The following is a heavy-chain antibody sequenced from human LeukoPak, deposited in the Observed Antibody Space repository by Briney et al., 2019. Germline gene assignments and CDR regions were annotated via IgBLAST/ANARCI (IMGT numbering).Heavy chain of an antibody. CDR1: GGSISSYF. CDR3: ARRGYDYAFDI. D-gene: IGHD5-12*01. Sequence: SETLSLTCTVSGGSISSYFWSWIRQPPGKGLEWVGHIYYSGSGSTNYNPSLKSRVTISVDTSKSQFSLKLSSVTAADTAVYYCARRGYDYAFDIWGQGTMVTVSS. V-gene: IGHV4-59*08. CDR2: IYYSGSGST. J-gene: IGHJ3*02.